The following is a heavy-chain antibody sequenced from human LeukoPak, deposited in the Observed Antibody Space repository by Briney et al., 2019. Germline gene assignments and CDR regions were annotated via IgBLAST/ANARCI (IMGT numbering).Heavy chain of an antibody. J-gene: IGHJ4*02. CDR2: IIPILGIA. Sequence: SVKVSCKASGGTFSSYAISWVRQAPGQGLEWMGRIIPILGIANYAQKFQGRVTITADKSTSTAYMELSSLRSEDTAVYYCARLYYDSSGGPLGYWGQGTLVTVSS. D-gene: IGHD3-22*01. V-gene: IGHV1-69*04. CDR3: ARLYYDSSGGPLGY. CDR1: GGTFSSYA.